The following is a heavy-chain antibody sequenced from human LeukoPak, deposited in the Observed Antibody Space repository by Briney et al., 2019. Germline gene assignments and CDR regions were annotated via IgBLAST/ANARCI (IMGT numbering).Heavy chain of an antibody. CDR1: GGSISSSSYY. Sequence: SETLSLTCTVSGGSISSSSYYWGWIRQPPGKGLEWIGSIYYSGSTYYNPSLKSRVTISVDTSKNQFSLKLSSVTAADTAVYYCARLRGWLAYYFDYWGQGTLVTVSS. J-gene: IGHJ4*02. D-gene: IGHD6-19*01. V-gene: IGHV4-39*01. CDR3: ARLRGWLAYYFDY. CDR2: IYYSGST.